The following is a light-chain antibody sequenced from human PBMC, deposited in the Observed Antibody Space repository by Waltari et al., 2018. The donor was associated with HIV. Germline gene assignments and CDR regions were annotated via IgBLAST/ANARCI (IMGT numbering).Light chain of an antibody. J-gene: IGKJ2*01. V-gene: IGKV1-39*01. CDR2: AAS. Sequence: DIQLTQSPSSLSASLGDTVPITCRASQFISRYLSWYQQTPGNAPKLLIYAASSLQRGVPSRFSGSGAGTDFTLTISGLQSEDFATYYCQQSYTNPYTFGLGTQVDIK. CDR3: QQSYTNPYT. CDR1: QFISRY.